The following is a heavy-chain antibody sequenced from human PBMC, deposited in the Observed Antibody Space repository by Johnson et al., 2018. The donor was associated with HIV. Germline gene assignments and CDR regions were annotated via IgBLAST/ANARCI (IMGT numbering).Heavy chain of an antibody. CDR2: ISSSGSTI. CDR3: ARHSTSSTMGAFDI. J-gene: IGHJ3*02. V-gene: IGHV3-11*04. D-gene: IGHD6-6*01. CDR1: GLTFSDYD. Sequence: QVQLVESGGGLVKPGGSLRLSCAASGLTFSDYDMSWIRQAPGNGLEWVSYISSSGSTIYYADSVNGRFTISRDNAKNSLYLQMNSLRAEDTAVYYCARHSTSSTMGAFDIWGQGTMVTVSS.